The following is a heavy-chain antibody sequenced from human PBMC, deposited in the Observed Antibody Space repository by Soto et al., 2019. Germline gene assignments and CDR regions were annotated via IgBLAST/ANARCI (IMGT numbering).Heavy chain of an antibody. CDR1: GFTFSSYA. CDR2: ISSNGGST. Sequence: EVQRVESGGGLVQPGGSLRLYCAASGFTFSSYAMHWVRQAPGKGLEYVSAISSNGGSTYYANSAKGRFTIARDTSKSSLYLQMGSLLAEEMAVYYSARKGRAVSSYCFDCWGPGTRVTLS. CDR3: ARKGRAVSSYCFDC. J-gene: IGHJ4*01. D-gene: IGHD3-10*01. V-gene: IGHV3-64*01.